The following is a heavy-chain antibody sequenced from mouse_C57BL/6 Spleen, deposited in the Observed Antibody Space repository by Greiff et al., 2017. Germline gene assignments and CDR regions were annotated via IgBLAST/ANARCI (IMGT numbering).Heavy chain of an antibody. CDR2: INPNTGGT. D-gene: IGHD2-3*01. Sequence: VQLQQSGPELVKPGASVKIPCKASGYTFTDYNMDWVKQSHGKSLEWIGAINPNTGGTIYNQKFKGTATLTVDKSSSTAYMELRSLTSEDTAVYYCARDGYYYFDYWGQGTTLTVSS. CDR3: ARDGYYYFDY. J-gene: IGHJ2*01. CDR1: GYTFTDYN. V-gene: IGHV1-18*01.